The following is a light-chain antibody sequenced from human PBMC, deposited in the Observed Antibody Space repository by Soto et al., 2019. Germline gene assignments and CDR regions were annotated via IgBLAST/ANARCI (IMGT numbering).Light chain of an antibody. V-gene: IGKV1-39*01. CDR3: QQGYNNWWT. J-gene: IGKJ1*01. CDR2: TAS. CDR1: QNIDNY. Sequence: DVKMTQSLSSLSASMGDRITITCRASQNIDNYLNWYQHKPGKPPKLLIYTASSLYSGVPSRFSGSGSGTHFTLTISNLQPEDFATYYCQQGYNNWWTFGQGPNVDI.